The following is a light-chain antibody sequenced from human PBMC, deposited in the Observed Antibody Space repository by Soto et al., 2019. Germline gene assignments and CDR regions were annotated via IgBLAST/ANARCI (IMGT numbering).Light chain of an antibody. Sequence: QSVLTQPASVSGSPGQSITISCTGTSSDVRSYNLVSWYQQHPGKAPKLRIYEGSKRPSGVSNRFSGSKSGNTASLTISGLQAEDEADYYCCSYAGSSTFSYVFGTGTKVTVL. J-gene: IGLJ1*01. V-gene: IGLV2-23*03. CDR1: SSDVRSYNL. CDR2: EGS. CDR3: CSYAGSSTFSYV.